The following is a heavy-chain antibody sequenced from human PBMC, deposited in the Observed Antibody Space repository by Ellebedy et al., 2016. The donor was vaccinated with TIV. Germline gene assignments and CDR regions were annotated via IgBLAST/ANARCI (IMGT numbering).Heavy chain of an antibody. CDR1: GFSFRSYW. CDR2: IYQDGSAQ. V-gene: IGHV3-7*01. CDR3: ARKGSYWDYAVQVNSLVDR. D-gene: IGHD1-26*01. J-gene: IGHJ5*02. Sequence: GESLKISCAASGFSFRSYWMSWVRQAPGKGLEWVANIYQDGSAQYYVDSVKGRFTISRDNAKNSLFLQMNSLGVEDTAVYYCARKGSYWDYAVQVNSLVDRWGRGTLVTVAP.